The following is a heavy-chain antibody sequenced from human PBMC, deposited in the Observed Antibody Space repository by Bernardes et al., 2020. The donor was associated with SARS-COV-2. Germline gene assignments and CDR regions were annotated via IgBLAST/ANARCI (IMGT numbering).Heavy chain of an antibody. CDR2: IRQDGSER. D-gene: IGHD2-15*01. V-gene: IGHV3-7*03. Sequence: GGSLRLSCAASGLAISTYWMNWVRQAPGKGLEWVANIRQDGSERHHVDSVRGRFTISRDNSKNSLYLQMDSLRAEDTAVYYCARDTSATCGLDIWGQGTMVTVSS. J-gene: IGHJ3*02. CDR1: GLAISTYW. CDR3: ARDTSATCGLDI.